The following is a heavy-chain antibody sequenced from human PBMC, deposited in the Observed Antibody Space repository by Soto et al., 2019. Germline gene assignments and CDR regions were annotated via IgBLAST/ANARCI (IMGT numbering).Heavy chain of an antibody. V-gene: IGHV4-61*01. CDR3: ARVERGTATTVVDAFDI. Sequence: SETLSLTCAVFGGSVNSGNYYWSWIRQPPGKGLEWIGEMSHSGGTHFNPSLKSRVTISVDTSKNQFSLKMSSVTAADTSLYYCARVERGTATTVVDAFDIWGPGTMVTVSS. CDR1: GGSVNSGNYY. J-gene: IGHJ3*02. CDR2: MSHSGGT. D-gene: IGHD1-1*01.